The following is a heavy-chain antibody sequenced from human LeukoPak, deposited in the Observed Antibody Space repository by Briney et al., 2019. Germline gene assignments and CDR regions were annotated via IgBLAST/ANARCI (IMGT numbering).Heavy chain of an antibody. J-gene: IGHJ5*02. Sequence: GGSLRLSCAASGFTFSSHWMSWVRQAPGKGLEWVANIKQDGSEKYYVGSVKGRFAISRDNAKNSLYLQMDSLRAEDTAVYYCARDGPYSTSSTHPPWGQGTLVTVSS. D-gene: IGHD6-6*01. CDR2: IKQDGSEK. CDR1: GFTFSSHW. CDR3: ARDGPYSTSSTHPP. V-gene: IGHV3-7*03.